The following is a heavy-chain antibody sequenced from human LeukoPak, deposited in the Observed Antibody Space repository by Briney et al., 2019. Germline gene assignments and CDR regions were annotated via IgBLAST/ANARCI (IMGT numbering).Heavy chain of an antibody. Sequence: SETLSLTCAVYGGSFSGYYWSWIRQPPGKGLEWIGEINHSGSTNYNPSLKSRVTISVDTSKNQFSLKLSSVTAADTAVCYCARGPGYNYGPFAPFDYWGQGTLVTVSS. CDR3: ARGPGYNYGPFAPFDY. D-gene: IGHD5-18*01. CDR1: GGSFSGYY. V-gene: IGHV4-34*01. J-gene: IGHJ4*02. CDR2: INHSGST.